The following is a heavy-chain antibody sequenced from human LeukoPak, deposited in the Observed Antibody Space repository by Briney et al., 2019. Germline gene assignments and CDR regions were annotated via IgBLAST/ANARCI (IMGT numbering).Heavy chain of an antibody. D-gene: IGHD2-15*01. CDR1: GGSISSYY. V-gene: IGHV4-59*08. Sequence: SETLSLTCTVSGGSISSYYWSWIRQPPGKGLEWIGYIYYSGSTNYNPSLKSRVTISVDTSENQFSLKLSSVTAADTAVYYCARLGCSGGSCYSNSGFFDYWGQGTLVTVSS. CDR2: IYYSGST. CDR3: ARLGCSGGSCYSNSGFFDY. J-gene: IGHJ4*02.